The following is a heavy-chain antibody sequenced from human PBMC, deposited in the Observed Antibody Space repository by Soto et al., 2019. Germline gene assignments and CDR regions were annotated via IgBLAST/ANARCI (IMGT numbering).Heavy chain of an antibody. J-gene: IGHJ4*02. CDR1: GVSTSNHY. D-gene: IGHD2-2*01. CDR2: IYYRGTT. V-gene: IGHV4-59*11. Sequence: SETLSLTCSVSGVSTSNHYWTWIRKPPGQGPEWIGCIYYRGTTNYNASFNSRVTITLDTSKNQFSLKLTSVTTADTAVYYCARGGGSPYHDHEFDYWGQGILVTVSS. CDR3: ARGGGSPYHDHEFDY.